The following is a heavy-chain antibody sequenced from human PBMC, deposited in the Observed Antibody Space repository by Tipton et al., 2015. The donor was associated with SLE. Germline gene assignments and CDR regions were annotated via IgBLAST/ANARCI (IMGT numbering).Heavy chain of an antibody. CDR3: ARGQYYGSGSYGYFDY. CDR1: GFNFDDYA. Sequence: SLRLSCATSGFNFDDYAMHWVRQPPGKGLEWVSGISWNSGDIDYADSVKGRFTISRDNAKNSLYLQMNSLRAEDTAVYYCARGQYYGSGSYGYFDYWGQGTLVTVSS. V-gene: IGHV3-9*01. J-gene: IGHJ4*02. D-gene: IGHD3-10*01. CDR2: ISWNSGDI.